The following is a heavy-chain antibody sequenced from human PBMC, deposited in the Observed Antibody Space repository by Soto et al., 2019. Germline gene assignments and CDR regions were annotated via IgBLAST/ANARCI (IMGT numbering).Heavy chain of an antibody. CDR1: GASVSSASYY. CDR3: ARGRSSRWDGYYYYYYGMDV. V-gene: IGHV4-61*01. CDR2: IYYSGRT. J-gene: IGHJ6*02. Sequence: SETLSLTCTVSGASVSSASYYWSWIRQPPGKGLEWIGYIYYSGRTDYNPSLKSRVTISLDMSKNQFSLKLSSVTAADTAVYYCARGRSSRWDGYYYYYYGMDVWGQGTTVTVSS. D-gene: IGHD3-10*01.